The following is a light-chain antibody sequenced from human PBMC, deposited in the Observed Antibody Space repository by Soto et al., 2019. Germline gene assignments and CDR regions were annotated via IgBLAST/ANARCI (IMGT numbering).Light chain of an antibody. CDR3: SSYTSSSTPRV. J-gene: IGLJ1*01. CDR1: SSDVGGYNY. V-gene: IGLV2-14*01. Sequence: QSGLTQPAAVSGSPGQWSTSSCTGTSSDVGGYNYVSWYQQHPGKAPKLMIYDVSNRPSGVSNRFSGSKSGNTASLTISGLQAEDEADYSCSSYTSSSTPRVFGTGTTVTVL. CDR2: DVS.